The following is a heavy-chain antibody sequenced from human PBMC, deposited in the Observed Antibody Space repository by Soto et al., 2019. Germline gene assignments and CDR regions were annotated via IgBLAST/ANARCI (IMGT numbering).Heavy chain of an antibody. CDR1: GGTFSSYA. J-gene: IGHJ6*02. CDR3: ARMSIFGVVDYYYYYGMDV. CDR2: IIPIFGTA. V-gene: IGHV1-69*06. Sequence: ASVKVSCKASGGTFSSYAISWVRQAPGQGLEWMGGIIPIFGTANYAQKFQGRVTITADKSTSTAYMELSSLRSEDTAVYYCARMSIFGVVDYYYYYGMDVWGQGTTVTV. D-gene: IGHD3-3*01.